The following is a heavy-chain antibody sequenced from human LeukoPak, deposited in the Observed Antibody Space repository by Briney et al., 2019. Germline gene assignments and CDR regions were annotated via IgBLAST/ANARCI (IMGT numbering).Heavy chain of an antibody. CDR2: ISGSGGST. J-gene: IGHJ3*02. CDR1: GFTFSSYA. CDR3: AREGTSNGFDI. Sequence: PGGSLRLSCAASGFTFSSYAMSWVRQAPGNGLERVSAISGSGGSTYYADSVKGRFTISRDNSKNTLYLQMDSLRAEDTAVYYCAREGTSNGFDIWGQGIMVTVSS. D-gene: IGHD1-1*01. V-gene: IGHV3-23*01.